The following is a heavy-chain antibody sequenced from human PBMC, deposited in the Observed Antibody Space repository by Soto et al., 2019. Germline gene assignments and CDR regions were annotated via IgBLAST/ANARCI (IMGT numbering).Heavy chain of an antibody. CDR3: ARDRHSSSWYYFDY. CDR1: GFTFSSYG. D-gene: IGHD6-13*01. J-gene: IGHJ4*02. CDR2: IWYDGSNK. V-gene: IGHV3-33*01. Sequence: GGSLRLSCAASGFTFSSYGMHWVRQAPGKGLEWVAVIWYDGSNKYYADSVKGRFTISRDNSKNTLYLQMNSLRAEDTAVYYCARDRHSSSWYYFDYWGQGTLVTVSS.